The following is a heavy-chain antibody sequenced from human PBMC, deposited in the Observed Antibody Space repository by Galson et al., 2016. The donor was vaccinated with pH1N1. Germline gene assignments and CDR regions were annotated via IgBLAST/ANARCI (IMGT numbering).Heavy chain of an antibody. CDR1: GGSTSSDDYY. D-gene: IGHD3-3*01. J-gene: IGHJ1*01. CDR2: IYYSGRT. V-gene: IGHV4-30-4*08. CDR3: ARNMDFSGVVIFPFHH. Sequence: TLSLTCTVSGGSTSSDDYYWSWIRQRPGKGLEWIGYIYYSGRTYYNPSLKSRVTISVDTSKNQFSLKRKSVTAADTAVYYCARNMDFSGVVIFPFHHWGQGTLVTVSS.